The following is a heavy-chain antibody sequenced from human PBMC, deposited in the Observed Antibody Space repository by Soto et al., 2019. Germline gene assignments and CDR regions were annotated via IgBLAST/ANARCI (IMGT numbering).Heavy chain of an antibody. J-gene: IGHJ3*02. CDR3: ARRRAYDILTGYSPGAFDI. V-gene: IGHV5-51*01. Sequence: GESLKISCKGSGYSFTSYWIGWVRQMPGKGLEWMGIIYPGDSDTRYSPSFQGQVTISADKSISTAYLQWSSLKASDTAMYYCARRRAYDILTGYSPGAFDIWGQGTMVTVSS. CDR2: IYPGDSDT. CDR1: GYSFTSYW. D-gene: IGHD3-9*01.